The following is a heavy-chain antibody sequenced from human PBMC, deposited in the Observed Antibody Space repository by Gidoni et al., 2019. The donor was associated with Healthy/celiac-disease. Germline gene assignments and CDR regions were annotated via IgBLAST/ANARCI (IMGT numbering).Heavy chain of an antibody. J-gene: IGHJ6*02. CDR2: IIPIFGTA. V-gene: IGHV1-69*01. Sequence: EWMGGIIPIFGTANYAQKFQGRVTITADESTSTAYMELSSLRSEDTAVYYCASSDWHYKGYYYYGMDVWGQGTTVTVSS. D-gene: IGHD1-7*01. CDR3: ASSDWHYKGYYYYGMDV.